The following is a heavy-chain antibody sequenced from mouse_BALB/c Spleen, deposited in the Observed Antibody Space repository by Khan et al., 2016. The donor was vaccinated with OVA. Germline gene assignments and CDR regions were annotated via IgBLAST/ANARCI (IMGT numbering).Heavy chain of an antibody. V-gene: IGHV1-77*01. CDR1: GYTFTDYY. CDR2: IYPGNDNT. Sequence: QVQLQQSGAELARPGTSVKLSCKASGYTFTDYYINWMRQRTGQGLEWIGHIYPGNDNTYYNENFTGKATLTADKSSSTAFMHLSSLTSEDSADYFCSRSGLGSFAFWGQGTLVTVST. J-gene: IGHJ3*01. CDR3: SRSGLGSFAF. D-gene: IGHD3-1*01.